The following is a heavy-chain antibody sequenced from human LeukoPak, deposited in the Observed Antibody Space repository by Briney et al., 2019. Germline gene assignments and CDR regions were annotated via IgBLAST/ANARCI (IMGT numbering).Heavy chain of an antibody. V-gene: IGHV3-9*01. CDR1: GFTFDEYS. Sequence: GGSLRLSCAASGFTFDEYSMHWVRQAPGKGLEWVSGISWNSGSRGYADSVKGRFTISRDNANNLLYLEVNSLRPEDTALYYCAKDSYGGSGSYYLYSFDYWGQGTLVTVSS. CDR3: AKDSYGGSGSYYLYSFDY. J-gene: IGHJ4*02. CDR2: ISWNSGSR. D-gene: IGHD3-10*01.